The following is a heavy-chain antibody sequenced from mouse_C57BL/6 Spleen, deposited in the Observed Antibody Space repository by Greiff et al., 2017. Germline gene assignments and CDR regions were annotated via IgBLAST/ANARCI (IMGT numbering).Heavy chain of an antibody. CDR3: ALYYGSSYAMDY. D-gene: IGHD1-1*01. Sequence: QVQLQQSGAELVKPGASVKMSCKASGYTFTSYWITWVKQRPGQGLEWIGDIYPGSGSTNYNEKFKSKTTLTVDTSSSTAYMQLSSLTSEDSAVYYCALYYGSSYAMDYWGQGTSVTVSS. CDR1: GYTFTSYW. V-gene: IGHV1-55*01. J-gene: IGHJ4*01. CDR2: IYPGSGST.